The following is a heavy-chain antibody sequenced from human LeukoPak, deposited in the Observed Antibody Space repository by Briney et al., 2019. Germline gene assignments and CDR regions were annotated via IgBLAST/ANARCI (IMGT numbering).Heavy chain of an antibody. CDR3: ARCTASCYANAFDV. Sequence: PGGSLRLSCEASGFSFNNNAMSWVRQAPGKGLEWVSAINGGGDDTEYADSVKGRFTISRDNSKKTLYLQMNSLRPEDTAVYYCARCTASCYANAFDVWGQGTLLTVSS. J-gene: IGHJ3*01. CDR1: GFSFNNNA. D-gene: IGHD2-2*01. CDR2: INGGGDDT. V-gene: IGHV3-23*01.